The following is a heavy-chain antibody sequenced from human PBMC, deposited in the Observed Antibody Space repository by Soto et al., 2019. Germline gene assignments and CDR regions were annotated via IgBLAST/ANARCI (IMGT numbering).Heavy chain of an antibody. D-gene: IGHD2-2*01. CDR2: IYSGGST. Sequence: GGSLRLSCAASGFTVSSNYMSWVRQAPGKGLEWVSVIYSGGSTYYADSVKGRFTISRHNSKNTLYLQMNSLRAEDTAVYYCARVGSYCSSTSCWYFDLWGRGTLVTVSS. V-gene: IGHV3-53*04. CDR3: ARVGSYCSSTSCWYFDL. CDR1: GFTVSSNY. J-gene: IGHJ2*01.